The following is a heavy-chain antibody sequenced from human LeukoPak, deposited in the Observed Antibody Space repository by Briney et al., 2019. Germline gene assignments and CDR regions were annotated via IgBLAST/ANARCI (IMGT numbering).Heavy chain of an antibody. CDR2: INSDGSIT. Sequence: PGGSLRLSCAASGFTFSSYWMHWVRQAPGKGLVWVSRINSDGSITTYADSVKGRFTISRDNAMNTLYLQMNSLRVDDTAVYYCARGGDYDILTGDYWGQGTLVTVSS. V-gene: IGHV3-74*01. J-gene: IGHJ4*02. D-gene: IGHD3-9*01. CDR1: GFTFSSYW. CDR3: ARGGDYDILTGDY.